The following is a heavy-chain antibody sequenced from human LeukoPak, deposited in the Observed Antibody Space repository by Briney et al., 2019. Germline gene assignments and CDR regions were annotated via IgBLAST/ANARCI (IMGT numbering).Heavy chain of an antibody. Sequence: ASVKVSCKASGYTFTSYGISWVRQAPGQGLEWMGWISAYNGNTNYAQKLQGRVTMTRNTSISTAYMELSSLRSEDTAVYYCARELNRDGFDPWGQGTLVTVSS. CDR2: ISAYNGNT. CDR1: GYTFTSYG. D-gene: IGHD1-14*01. CDR3: ARELNRDGFDP. V-gene: IGHV1-18*01. J-gene: IGHJ5*02.